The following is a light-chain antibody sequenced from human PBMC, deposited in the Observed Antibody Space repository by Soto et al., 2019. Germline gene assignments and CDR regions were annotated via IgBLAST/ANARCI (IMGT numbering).Light chain of an antibody. CDR3: QQYNSHPWT. CDR1: QSISSW. J-gene: IGKJ1*01. V-gene: IGKV1-5*03. Sequence: DIQMTQSPSTLSASVRDRVTITCRASQSISSWLAWYQQKPGKAPKLLIYKASSLESGVPSRFSGSGSGTEFTLTISSLQPDDFATYYRQQYNSHPWTFGQGTKVEIK. CDR2: KAS.